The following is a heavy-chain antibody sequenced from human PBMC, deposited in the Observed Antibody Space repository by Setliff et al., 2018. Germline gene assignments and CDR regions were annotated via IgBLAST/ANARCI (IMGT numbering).Heavy chain of an antibody. V-gene: IGHV1-2*02. D-gene: IGHD6-13*01. J-gene: IGHJ4*02. CDR3: ARAGVAAAGRKGIFEY. CDR2: INPISGGT. Sequence: ASVKVSCKSSGYIFAGYYIHWLRQTPGQGLEWMGWINPISGGTNYAQKFQGRVTLTRDASITTTYMELNSLRSDDTAVYYCARAGVAAAGRKGIFEYWGQGTLVTVSS. CDR1: GYIFAGYY.